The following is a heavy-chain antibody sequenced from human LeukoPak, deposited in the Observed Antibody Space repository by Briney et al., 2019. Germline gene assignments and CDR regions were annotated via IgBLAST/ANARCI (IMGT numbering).Heavy chain of an antibody. CDR2: INHSGST. J-gene: IGHJ4*02. CDR3: ASSPGGYCSSTSCYTGGRFDY. D-gene: IGHD2-2*02. V-gene: IGHV4-34*01. CDR1: GGSFSGYY. Sequence: SETLSLTCAVYGGSFSGYYWSWIRQPPGKGLEWIGAINHSGSTNYNPSLKSRVTISVDTSKSQFTLKPSSVTAADTAVYYCASSPGGYCSSTSCYTGGRFDYWGQGILVTVSS.